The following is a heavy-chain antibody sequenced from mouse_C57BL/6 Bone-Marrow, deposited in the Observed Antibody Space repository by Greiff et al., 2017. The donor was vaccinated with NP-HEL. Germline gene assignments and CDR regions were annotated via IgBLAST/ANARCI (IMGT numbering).Heavy chain of an antibody. J-gene: IGHJ3*01. CDR3: AGDSDPLAY. Sequence: VKLVESGPGLVKPSQSLFLTCSITGFPITSGYYWIWIRQSPGKPLEWMGYITHSGETFYNPSLQSPISITRETSKNQFFLQLNSGTTENTAMYYCAGDSDPLAYWGQGTLVTVSA. CDR2: ITHSGET. V-gene: IGHV12-3*01. CDR1: GFPITSGYY.